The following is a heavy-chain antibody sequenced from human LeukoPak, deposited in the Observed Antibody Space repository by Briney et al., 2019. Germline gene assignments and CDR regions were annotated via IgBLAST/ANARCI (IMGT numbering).Heavy chain of an antibody. V-gene: IGHV3-49*04. J-gene: IGHJ4*02. Sequence: PGGSLRLSCTASGFTFGDYAVTWVRQAPGKGLEWVGLIRSKTYGGTTEYAASVKGRVAISRDDSKTIAYLQMDSLKTEDTAVYYCTRLRGSGWYLDYWGQGTLVTVSS. CDR3: TRLRGSGWYLDY. CDR2: IRSKTYGGTT. CDR1: GFTFGDYA. D-gene: IGHD6-19*01.